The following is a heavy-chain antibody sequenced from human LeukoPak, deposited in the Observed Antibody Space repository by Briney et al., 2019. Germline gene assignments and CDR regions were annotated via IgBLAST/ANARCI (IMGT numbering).Heavy chain of an antibody. CDR2: ISWNSGSI. J-gene: IGHJ4*02. D-gene: IGHD3-16*01. V-gene: IGHV3-9*01. CDR3: AKDIRPLGRGGVFDY. CDR1: GFTFDDYA. Sequence: GGSLRLSCAASGFTFDDYAMRWVRQAPGKGLVWVSGISWNSGSIGYADSVKGRFTISRDNAKNSLYLQMTSLRAEDTALYYCAKDIRPLGRGGVFDYWGQGTLVTVSS.